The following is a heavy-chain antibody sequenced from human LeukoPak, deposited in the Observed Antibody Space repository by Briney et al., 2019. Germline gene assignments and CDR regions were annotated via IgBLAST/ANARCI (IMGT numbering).Heavy chain of an antibody. Sequence: SQTLSLTCAISGDSFSSNSAAWNWIRQSPSRGLEWLGRTYYRSKWYNDYAVSVKGRITINPDTSKNQFSLQLNSVTPEDTAVYYCARDQKWLRDTDYYYYYGMDVWGQGTTVTVSS. CDR3: ARDQKWLRDTDYYYYYGMDV. V-gene: IGHV6-1*01. CDR1: GDSFSSNSAA. D-gene: IGHD5-12*01. J-gene: IGHJ6*02. CDR2: TYYRSKWYN.